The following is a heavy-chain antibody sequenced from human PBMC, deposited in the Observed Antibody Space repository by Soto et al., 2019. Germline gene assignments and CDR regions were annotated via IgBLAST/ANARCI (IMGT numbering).Heavy chain of an antibody. CDR1: GYSFTSYW. D-gene: IGHD3-22*01. J-gene: IGHJ4*02. CDR3: ARHERQDYYDSSGYYPL. V-gene: IGHV5-10-1*01. CDR2: IDPSDSYT. Sequence: PGESLKISCKGSGYSFTSYWISWVRQMPGKGLEWMGRIDPSDSYTNYSPSFQGHVTISADKSISTAYLQWSSLKASDTAMYYCARHERQDYYDSSGYYPLWGQGTLVTVSS.